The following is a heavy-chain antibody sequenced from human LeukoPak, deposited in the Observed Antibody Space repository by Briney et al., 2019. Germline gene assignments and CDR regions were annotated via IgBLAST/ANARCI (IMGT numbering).Heavy chain of an antibody. CDR2: IYHSGST. CDR3: ARGDGVL. CDR1: GYSISSGYY. Sequence: SETLSLTCTVSGYSISSGYYWGWIRQPPGKGLEWIGSIYHSGSTYYNPSLKSRVTISVDTSKNQFSLKLSSVTAADTAVYYCARGDGVLWGQGTLVTVSS. J-gene: IGHJ4*02. V-gene: IGHV4-38-2*02. D-gene: IGHD3-3*01.